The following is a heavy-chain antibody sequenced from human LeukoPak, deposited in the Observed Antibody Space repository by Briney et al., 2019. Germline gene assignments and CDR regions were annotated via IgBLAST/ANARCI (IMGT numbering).Heavy chain of an antibody. J-gene: IGHJ6*03. CDR2: IYPGDSDT. CDR1: GYSFTNYW. V-gene: IGHV5-51*01. D-gene: IGHD2-2*01. Sequence: GESLKISCKGSGYSFTNYWIGWVRQMPGKGLEWMGIIYPGDSDTRYSPSFQGQVTISADKSINTAYLQWRSLKASDTAMYFCARGPYCSTTSCYSPYYYYYMDVWGKGTTVTVSS. CDR3: ARGPYCSTTSCYSPYYYYYMDV.